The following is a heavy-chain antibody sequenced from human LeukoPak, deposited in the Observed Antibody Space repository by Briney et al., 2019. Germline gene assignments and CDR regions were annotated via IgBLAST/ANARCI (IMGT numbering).Heavy chain of an antibody. CDR3: ARGYSSSWHLNWFDP. J-gene: IGHJ5*02. V-gene: IGHV4-59*08. CDR2: IYYSGST. Sequence: SETLSLTCAVYGGSISTYYWSWIRQPPGKGLEWIGYIYYSGSTNYNPSLKSRITISVDTSKNQFSLKLSSVTAADTAVYYCARGYSSSWHLNWFDPWGQGTLVTVSS. D-gene: IGHD6-13*01. CDR1: GGSISTYY.